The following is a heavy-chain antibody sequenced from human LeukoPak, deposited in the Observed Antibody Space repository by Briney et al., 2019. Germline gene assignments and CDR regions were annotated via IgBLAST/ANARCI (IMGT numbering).Heavy chain of an antibody. J-gene: IGHJ6*02. CDR1: RYTFTGYY. D-gene: IGHD6-13*01. CDR2: INPNSGGT. CDR3: ARHRHLAAAGTDYYYGMDV. V-gene: IGHV1-2*02. Sequence: ASVKVSCKASRYTFTGYYMHWVRQAPGLGLEWMGWINPNSGGTNYAQKFQGRVTMTRDTSISTAYMELSRLRSDDTAVYYCARHRHLAAAGTDYYYGMDVWGQGTTVTVSS.